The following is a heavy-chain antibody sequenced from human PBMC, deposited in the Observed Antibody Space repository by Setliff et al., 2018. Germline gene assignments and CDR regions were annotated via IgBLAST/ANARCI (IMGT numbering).Heavy chain of an antibody. CDR1: GYSIITGYY. J-gene: IGHJ5*02. D-gene: IGHD2-15*01. CDR2: IYYRGDT. Sequence: SCSVSGYSIITGYYWAWIRQPPGKGLEWIGRIYYRGDTYYNASLKSRLTLSVDTSKNQVSLNLRSVTAADTAVYYCGRGFSRIEGWGNWFDPWGQGILVTVSS. V-gene: IGHV4-38-2*02. CDR3: GRGFSRIEGWGNWFDP.